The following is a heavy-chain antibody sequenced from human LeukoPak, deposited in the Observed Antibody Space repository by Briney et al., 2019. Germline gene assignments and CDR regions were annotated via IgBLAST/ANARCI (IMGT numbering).Heavy chain of an antibody. CDR2: IYYSGST. CDR3: ARGNSGDPGDY. V-gene: IGHV4-39*01. Sequence: SETLSLTCTVSGDSISSSSYYWGWIRQPPGKGLEWIGSIYYSGSTSYNPSLKSRVTISIDTSKNQFSLKLTSVTAADTAVYYCARGNSGDPGDYWGQGTLVTVSS. J-gene: IGHJ4*02. D-gene: IGHD4-17*01. CDR1: GDSISSSSYY.